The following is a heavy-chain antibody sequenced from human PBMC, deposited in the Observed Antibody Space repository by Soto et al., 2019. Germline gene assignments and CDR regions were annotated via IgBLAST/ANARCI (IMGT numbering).Heavy chain of an antibody. CDR2: ISHDGSHE. CDR3: ARNTDHRLVRGWLDP. V-gene: IGHV3-30-3*01. CDR1: GLTFTTSA. J-gene: IGHJ5*02. D-gene: IGHD3-10*01. Sequence: GGSLRLSCAASGLTFTTSAMHWVRQAPGKGLEWVAMISHDGSHEYYGDSVKGRFSVSRDNSHNILHLQMNSLRIEDTAVYFCARNTDHRLVRGWLDPWGQGTLVTVSS.